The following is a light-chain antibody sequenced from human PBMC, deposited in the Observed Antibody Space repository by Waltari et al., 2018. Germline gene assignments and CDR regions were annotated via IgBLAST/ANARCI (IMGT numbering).Light chain of an antibody. CDR2: GAS. V-gene: IGKV3-15*01. CDR3: QQYNNWPTT. CDR1: QSVSSN. Sequence: EIVMTQSPATLSVSPGERATLSCRASQSVSSNLAWYQQKPGQAPRLLSYGASTRATGIPARFSGSGSGTEFTLTISSMQSEDFAVYYCQQYNNWPTTFGGGTKVEIK. J-gene: IGKJ4*01.